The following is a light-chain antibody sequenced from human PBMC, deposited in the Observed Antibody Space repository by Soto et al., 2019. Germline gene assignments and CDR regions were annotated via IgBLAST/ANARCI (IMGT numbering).Light chain of an antibody. Sequence: IQLTQSPSSLYASVGDRVTITCRASQAIRTALGWYQQKPGKVPKLLIYAASTLQSGVPSRFSGRGFATNFTLAINSLQPEDFATYYCQQSYSPPFTFGPGTKVDIK. CDR2: AAS. CDR1: QAIRTA. J-gene: IGKJ3*01. CDR3: QQSYSPPFT. V-gene: IGKV1-39*01.